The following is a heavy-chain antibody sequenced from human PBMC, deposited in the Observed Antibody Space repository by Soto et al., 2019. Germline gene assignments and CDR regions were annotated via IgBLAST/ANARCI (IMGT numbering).Heavy chain of an antibody. CDR3: AAPRPNRYYYYYMDV. V-gene: IGHV1-58*02. CDR2: INVGNGNT. J-gene: IGHJ6*03. CDR1: GYTFSRSA. Sequence: SVRVACKAAGYTFSRSAMQWVRQAPGQSLEWIGWINVGNGNTNYAQKFQERVTITRDMSTSTAYMELSSLRSEDTAVYYCAAPRPNRYYYYYMDVWGKGTTVTVSS.